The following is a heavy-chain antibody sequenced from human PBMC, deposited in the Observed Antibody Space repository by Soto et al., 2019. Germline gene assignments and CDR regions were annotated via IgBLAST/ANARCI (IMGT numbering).Heavy chain of an antibody. Sequence: SETLSLTCAVSGYSISSGYYWGWIRQPPGKGLEWIGSIYHSGSTYYNPSLKSRVSISMDTSKNQFSLNLDSVTAAGTAVYFCARDFAYFDSWGQGTLVTVSS. D-gene: IGHD3-3*01. CDR1: GYSISSGYY. V-gene: IGHV4-38-2*01. CDR3: ARDFAYFDS. J-gene: IGHJ4*02. CDR2: IYHSGST.